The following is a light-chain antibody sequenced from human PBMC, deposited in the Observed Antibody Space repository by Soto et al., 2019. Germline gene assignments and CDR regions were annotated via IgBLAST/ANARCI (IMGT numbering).Light chain of an antibody. CDR1: SSDVGGYNF. Sequence: QSALTQPASVSGSPGQSITISCTGTSSDVGGYNFVTWYQQHPGEAPKLMIHDVSGRASGVPNRFSGSKSGTTASLTISGLHAEDEADYYCCSYASSTSYVFGTGTQLTVL. CDR2: DVS. V-gene: IGLV2-14*03. J-gene: IGLJ1*01. CDR3: CSYASSTSYV.